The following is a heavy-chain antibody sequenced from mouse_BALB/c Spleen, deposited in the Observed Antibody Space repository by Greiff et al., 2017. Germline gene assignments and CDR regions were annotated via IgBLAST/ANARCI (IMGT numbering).Heavy chain of an antibody. Sequence: VQLKQSGAELVKPGASVKLSCTASGFNIKDTYMHWVKQRPEQGLEWIGRIDPANGNTKYDPKFQGKATITADTSSNTAYLQLSSLTSEDTAVYYCASGGFYYAMDYWGQGTSVTVSS. CDR2: IDPANGNT. J-gene: IGHJ4*01. V-gene: IGHV14-3*02. CDR3: ASGGFYYAMDY. CDR1: GFNIKDTY.